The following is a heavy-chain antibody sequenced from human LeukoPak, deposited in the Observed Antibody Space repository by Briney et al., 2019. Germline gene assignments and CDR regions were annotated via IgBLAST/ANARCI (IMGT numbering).Heavy chain of an antibody. V-gene: IGHV3-30*02. CDR1: GFTFSSYG. CDR3: AKVRQQLVLGAFDI. J-gene: IGHJ3*02. CDR2: IRYDGSNK. Sequence: PGGSVRLSCAASGFTFSSYGIHWVRQAPGKGLEWVAFIRYDGSNKYYADSVKGRFTISRDNSKNTLYLQMNSLRAEDTAVYYCAKVRQQLVLGAFDIWGQGTMVTVSS. D-gene: IGHD6-13*01.